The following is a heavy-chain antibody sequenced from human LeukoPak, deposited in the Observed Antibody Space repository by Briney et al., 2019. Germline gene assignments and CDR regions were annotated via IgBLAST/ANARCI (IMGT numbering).Heavy chain of an antibody. CDR1: GYTFTSYG. CDR2: INSYNGNT. J-gene: IGHJ4*02. Sequence: ASVKVSCKASGYTFTSYGISWVRQAPGQGREGMGWINSYNGNTNYAQKLQGRVTMTTDTSTSTAYMDLRSLRSDDTAVYYCAREKAGPMVRGVTLDYWGQGTLVTVSS. V-gene: IGHV1-18*04. D-gene: IGHD3-10*01. CDR3: AREKAGPMVRGVTLDY.